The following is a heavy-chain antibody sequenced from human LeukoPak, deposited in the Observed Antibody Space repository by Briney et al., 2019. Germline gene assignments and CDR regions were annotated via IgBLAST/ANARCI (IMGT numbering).Heavy chain of an antibody. CDR1: GFTFSSYS. CDR3: AKIRMTTVTY. D-gene: IGHD4-17*01. CDR2: ISSSSSYI. J-gene: IGHJ4*02. V-gene: IGHV3-21*01. Sequence: GGSLRLSCAASGFTFSSYSMNWVRQAPGKGLEWVSSISSSSSYIYYADSVKGRFTISRDNAKNSLYLQMNSLRAEDTAVYYCAKIRMTTVTYWGQGTLVTVSS.